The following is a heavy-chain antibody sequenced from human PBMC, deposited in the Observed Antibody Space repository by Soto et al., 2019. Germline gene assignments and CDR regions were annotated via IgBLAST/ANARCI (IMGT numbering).Heavy chain of an antibody. CDR2: IYYSGST. D-gene: IGHD1-26*01. V-gene: IGHV4-59*01. CDR3: ARSQGPTWAPFDY. CDR1: GSSISSYY. Sequence: PSETLSLTCTVSGSSISSYYWSWIRQPPGKGLGWIGYIYYSGSTNYNPSLKSRVTISVDTSKNQFSLKLSSVTAADLAVYYCARSQGPTWAPFDYWGQGTLVTVSS. J-gene: IGHJ4*02.